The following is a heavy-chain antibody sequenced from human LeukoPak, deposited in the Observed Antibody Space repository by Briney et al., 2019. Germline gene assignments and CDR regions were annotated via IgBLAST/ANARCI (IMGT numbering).Heavy chain of an antibody. J-gene: IGHJ4*02. CDR3: ITSLSGYDFLFDY. CDR2: IKSKTDGGTT. D-gene: IGHD5-12*01. CDR1: GFTFSNAW. V-gene: IGHV3-15*01. Sequence: GGSQRLSYAASGFTFSNAWMSWVRQAPGKGLEWVGRIKSKTDGGTTDYAAPVKDRFTFSRDDSKNTLYLQMNNLQTEDTAVYYCITSLSGYDFLFDYWGQGTLVSVSS.